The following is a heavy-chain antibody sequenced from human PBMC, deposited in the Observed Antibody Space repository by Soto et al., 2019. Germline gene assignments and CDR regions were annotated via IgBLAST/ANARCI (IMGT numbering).Heavy chain of an antibody. CDR1: GFTFRNQD. CDR3: AKDRQFRSYYESAGHYND. Sequence: EVQLLESGGGLVQPGGSLRLTCVGSGFTFRNQDMRWVRQAPGKGLEWVSGISGRGGGTYYADSVKGRFTISRDKSKNTLYLQMNNLRANDTAVYYCAKDRQFRSYYESAGHYNDWGQGTLVTVSS. D-gene: IGHD3-22*01. J-gene: IGHJ4*02. V-gene: IGHV3-23*01. CDR2: ISGRGGGT.